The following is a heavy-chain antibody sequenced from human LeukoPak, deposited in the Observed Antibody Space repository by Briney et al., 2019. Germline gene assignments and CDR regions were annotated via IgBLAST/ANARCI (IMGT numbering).Heavy chain of an antibody. Sequence: SETLSLTCTVSGGSISSSSYYWGWIRQPPGKGLEWIGSIYYSGSTYYNPSLKSRVTISVDTSKNQFSLKLSSVTAADTAVYYCARGPSGNNDAFDIWGQGTMVTVSS. J-gene: IGHJ3*02. CDR2: IYYSGST. V-gene: IGHV4-39*01. CDR3: ARGPSGNNDAFDI. CDR1: GGSISSSSYY. D-gene: IGHD1-26*01.